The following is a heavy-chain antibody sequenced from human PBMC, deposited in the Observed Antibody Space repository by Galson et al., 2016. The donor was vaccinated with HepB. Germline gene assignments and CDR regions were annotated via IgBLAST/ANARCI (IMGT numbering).Heavy chain of an antibody. V-gene: IGHV3-23*01. Sequence: SLRLSCAASGFTFSSYAMSWVRQAPGKGLECVSGISGSGGYTNYADSVKGRFTISRDNSKNTLYLQMNSLTGEDTAVYYCERDSYNDYYQVGMDVWGQGTTVTVSS. J-gene: IGHJ6*02. CDR2: ISGSGGYT. CDR3: ERDSYNDYYQVGMDV. D-gene: IGHD5-24*01. CDR1: GFTFSSYA.